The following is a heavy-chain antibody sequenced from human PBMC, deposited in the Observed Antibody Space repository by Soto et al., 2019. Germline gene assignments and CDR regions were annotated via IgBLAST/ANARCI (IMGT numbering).Heavy chain of an antibody. CDR1: GFTFTEYY. CDR3: ARPPSGYWYFDL. D-gene: IGHD3-10*01. V-gene: IGHV3-11*03. CDR2: ISVRSTNI. Sequence: QEQLLESGGGFAKPGGSLRLSCEASGFTFTEYYMSWVRQAPGKGPEWVAYISVRSTNINYADSVRGRFTISRDNAKNSLYLQMNSLRVEDTAVYYCARPPSGYWYFDLWGRGIPVTVSS. J-gene: IGHJ2*01.